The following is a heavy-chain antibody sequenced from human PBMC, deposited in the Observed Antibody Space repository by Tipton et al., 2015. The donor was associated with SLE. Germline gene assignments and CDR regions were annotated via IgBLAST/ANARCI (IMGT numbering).Heavy chain of an antibody. Sequence: SLRLSCAASGFTFSSYGMHWVRQAPGKGLVWVAVISYDGSNKYYADSVKGRFTISRDNSKNTLYLQMNSLRAEDTAVYYCARDFGGYSYDAFDIWGQGTMVTVSS. J-gene: IGHJ3*02. CDR3: ARDFGGYSYDAFDI. CDR1: GFTFSSYG. V-gene: IGHV3-30*03. CDR2: ISYDGSNK. D-gene: IGHD5-18*01.